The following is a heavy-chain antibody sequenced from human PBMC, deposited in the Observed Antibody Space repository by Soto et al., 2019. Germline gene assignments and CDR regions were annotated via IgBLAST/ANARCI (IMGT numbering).Heavy chain of an antibody. CDR3: ARDYTSGWRDFEF. V-gene: IGHV1-3*01. D-gene: IGHD6-19*01. CDR2: INAATGHT. J-gene: IGHJ4*02. Sequence: QVQLVQSGAEVKKPGASVKVSCTTSGYRFTDFSMQCVRQGPEQRLEWVGWINAATGHTEYSQKFQGRVTITTDTSASTCYMEPTSLRSEDTGVYYCARDYTSGWRDFEFWGQGTVVTVYS. CDR1: GYRFTDFS.